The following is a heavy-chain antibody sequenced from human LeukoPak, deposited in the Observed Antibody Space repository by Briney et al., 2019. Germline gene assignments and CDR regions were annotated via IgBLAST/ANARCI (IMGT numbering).Heavy chain of an antibody. CDR2: AGWAGGTT. CDR1: GFNFDRYT. V-gene: IGHV3-43*01. CDR3: AKDKGDYGDYSFDY. J-gene: IGHJ4*02. Sequence: GGSLRLSCATSGFNFDRYTIHWVRQAPGKGLEWVSLAGWAGGTTYYSDSVRGRFTISRDSGKNSLYLQMNSLRAEDTALYYCAKDKGDYGDYSFDYWGQGTLVTVSS. D-gene: IGHD4-17*01.